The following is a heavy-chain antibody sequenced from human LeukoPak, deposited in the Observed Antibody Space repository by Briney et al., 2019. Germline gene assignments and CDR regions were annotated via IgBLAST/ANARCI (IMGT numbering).Heavy chain of an antibody. D-gene: IGHD2-15*01. Sequence: SETLSLTCTVSGGSISSSSYYWSWIRQPPGKGLEWIGYIYYSGSTNYNPSLKSRVTISVDTSKNQFSLKLSSVTAADTAVYYCARSVEGYCSGGSCYSYSYYMDVWGKGTTVTVSS. CDR3: ARSVEGYCSGGSCYSYSYYMDV. CDR1: GGSISSSSYY. J-gene: IGHJ6*03. V-gene: IGHV4-61*01. CDR2: IYYSGST.